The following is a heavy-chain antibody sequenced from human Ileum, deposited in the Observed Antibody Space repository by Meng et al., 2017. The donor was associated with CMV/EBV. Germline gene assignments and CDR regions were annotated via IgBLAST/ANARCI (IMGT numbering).Heavy chain of an antibody. CDR3: ARLAYYTNTTLYYFDS. CDR2: ICPTSTYI. Sequence: GESLKISCAASGFSFSAYSINWVRQAPGKGLEWVSSICPTSTYIYYEDSVKGRFTISRDNAKRSLFLQMNSLRAEDTAVYYCARLAYYTNTTLYYFDSWGLGTRVTVSS. CDR1: GFSFSAYS. J-gene: IGHJ4*02. D-gene: IGHD2-8*01. V-gene: IGHV3-21*01.